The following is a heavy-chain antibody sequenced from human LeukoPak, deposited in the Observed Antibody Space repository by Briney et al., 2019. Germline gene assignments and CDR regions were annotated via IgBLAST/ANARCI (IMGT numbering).Heavy chain of an antibody. CDR2: ISGSGDTT. J-gene: IGHJ3*02. D-gene: IGHD5-12*01. CDR3: AKLLPRVATIYDAFDI. Sequence: GGSLRLSCAASGFSFHNFGMSWVRQAPGKGLEWVSTISGSGDTTYYADSVKGRFTISKDNSKNTLYLQLNSLRVEDTAVYYCAKLLPRVATIYDAFDIWGQGAMVTVSS. V-gene: IGHV3-23*01. CDR1: GFSFHNFG.